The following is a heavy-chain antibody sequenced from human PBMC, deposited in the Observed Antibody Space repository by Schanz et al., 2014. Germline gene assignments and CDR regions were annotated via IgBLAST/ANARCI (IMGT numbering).Heavy chain of an antibody. D-gene: IGHD3-10*01. CDR2: ISGGGGTT. CDR1: GFTFTNYA. Sequence: EVQLVQSGGGLVQPGGSLRLSCAASGFTFTNYAMSWVRQAPGKGLEWVSAISGGGGTTYYADSVKGRFTISRDNSKSSLYLQMNSLRAEDTAVYYCARIGGSVFDYWAQGTLVTVSS. CDR3: ARIGGSVFDY. V-gene: IGHV3-23*04. J-gene: IGHJ4*02.